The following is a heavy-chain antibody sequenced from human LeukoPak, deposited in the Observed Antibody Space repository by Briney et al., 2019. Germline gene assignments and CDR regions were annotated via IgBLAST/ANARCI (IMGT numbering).Heavy chain of an antibody. D-gene: IGHD3-22*01. CDR2: ISSSSSYI. V-gene: IGHV3-21*01. Sequence: GGSLRLSCAASGFTFSSYSMNWVRQAPGKGLEWVSSISSSSSYIYYADSVKGRFTISRDNAKNSLYLQMNSLRAEDTAVYYCARAFVVSSSGYYGYWGQGTLVTVSS. CDR3: ARAFVVSSSGYYGY. CDR1: GFTFSSYS. J-gene: IGHJ4*02.